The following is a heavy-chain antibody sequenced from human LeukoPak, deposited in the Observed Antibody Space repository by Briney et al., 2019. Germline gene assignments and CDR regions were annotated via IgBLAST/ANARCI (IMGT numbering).Heavy chain of an antibody. V-gene: IGHV4-39*01. CDR3: ASIDYGDYEIRGAFDI. J-gene: IGHJ3*02. CDR1: GGSISSSSYY. Sequence: SETLSLTCTVSGGSISSSSYYWGWIRQPPGKGLEWIGSIYYSGSTYYNPSLKSRVTISVDTSKNQFSLKLSSVTAADTAVYYCASIDYGDYEIRGAFDIWGQGTMVTVSS. CDR2: IYYSGST. D-gene: IGHD4-17*01.